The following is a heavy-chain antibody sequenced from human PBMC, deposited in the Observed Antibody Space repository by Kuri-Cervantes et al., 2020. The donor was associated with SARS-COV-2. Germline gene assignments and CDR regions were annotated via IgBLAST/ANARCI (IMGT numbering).Heavy chain of an antibody. V-gene: IGHV3-23*01. J-gene: IGHJ4*02. CDR2: ISGSGGST. CDR3: TTLIDY. CDR1: GFSLSRYT. Sequence: ETLSLTCAASGFSLSRYTMNWVRQAPGKGLEWVSAISGSGGSTYYADSVKGRFTISRDNSKNTLYLQMNSLRAEDTAVYYCTTLIDYWGQGTLVTVSS.